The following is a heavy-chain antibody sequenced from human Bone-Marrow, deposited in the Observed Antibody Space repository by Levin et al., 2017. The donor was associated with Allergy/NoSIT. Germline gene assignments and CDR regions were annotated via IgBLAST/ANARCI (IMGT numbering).Heavy chain of an antibody. Sequence: SGGSLRLSCSASGFTFSTSWMHWVRQAPGKGLVWVSRINSDGSSTNYADSVKGRFTISRDNAKNTLYLQMNSLRAEDTAVYYCAREDSGSSSRWFDPWGQGTLVTVSS. CDR3: AREDSGSSSRWFDP. D-gene: IGHD6-13*01. V-gene: IGHV3-74*01. J-gene: IGHJ5*02. CDR1: GFTFSTSW. CDR2: INSDGSST.